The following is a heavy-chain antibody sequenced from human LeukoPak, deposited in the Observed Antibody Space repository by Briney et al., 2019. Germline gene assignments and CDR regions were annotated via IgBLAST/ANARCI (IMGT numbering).Heavy chain of an antibody. CDR1: GFTFSSYA. CDR3: AKESVKYQLLGYFDY. V-gene: IGHV3-23*01. Sequence: GGSLRLSCAASGFTFSSYAMSWVRQAPGKGLEWVSAISGSGGSTYYADSVKGRFTISRDNSKDTLYLQMNSLRAEDTAVYYCAKESVKYQLLGYFDYWGQGTLVTVSS. D-gene: IGHD2-2*01. J-gene: IGHJ4*02. CDR2: ISGSGGST.